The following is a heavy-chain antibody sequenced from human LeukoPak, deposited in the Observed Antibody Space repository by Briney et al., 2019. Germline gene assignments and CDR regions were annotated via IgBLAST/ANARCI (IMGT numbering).Heavy chain of an antibody. J-gene: IGHJ6*04. CDR3: ANQPYYYGSGSYPGMDV. CDR2: ISYDGSNK. Sequence: GGSLRLSCAASGFTFSSYGMHWVRQAPGKGLEWAAVISYDGSNKYYADSVKGRFTISRDNSKNTLYLQMNSLRAEDTAVYYCANQPYYYGSGSYPGMDVWGKGTTVTVSS. V-gene: IGHV3-30*18. D-gene: IGHD3-10*01. CDR1: GFTFSSYG.